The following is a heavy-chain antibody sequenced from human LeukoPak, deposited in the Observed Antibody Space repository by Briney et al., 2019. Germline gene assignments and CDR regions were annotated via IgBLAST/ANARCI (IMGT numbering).Heavy chain of an antibody. D-gene: IGHD3-10*01. CDR2: ISAYNGNT. Sequence: ASVKVSCKASGYTFTSYGISWVRQAPGQGLEWMGWISAYNGNTNYAQKLQGRVTMTTDTSTSTAYMELRSLRSDDTAVYYCASGAKPPALTYYYGSGSDRYYYYGMDVWGQGTTVTVSS. J-gene: IGHJ6*02. CDR3: ASGAKPPALTYYYGSGSDRYYYYGMDV. V-gene: IGHV1-18*01. CDR1: GYTFTSYG.